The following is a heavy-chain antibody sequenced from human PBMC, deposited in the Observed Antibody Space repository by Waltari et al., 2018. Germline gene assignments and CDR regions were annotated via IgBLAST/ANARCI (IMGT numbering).Heavy chain of an antibody. V-gene: IGHV3-7*01. D-gene: IGHD6-25*01. CDR2: IKQDGSEK. J-gene: IGHJ4*02. Sequence: EVQLVESGGGLVQPGGSLRLSCTASGFTFSRYWMNWVRQAPGKGLEWVANIKQDGSEKYYVDSVKGRFTISRDNAKNSLYLQMNSLRAEDTAVYYCARSQSSALDYWGQGTLVTVSS. CDR1: GFTFSRYW. CDR3: ARSQSSALDY.